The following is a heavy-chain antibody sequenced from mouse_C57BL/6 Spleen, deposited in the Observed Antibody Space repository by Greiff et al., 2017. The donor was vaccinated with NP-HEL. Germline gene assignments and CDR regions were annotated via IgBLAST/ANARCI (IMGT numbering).Heavy chain of an antibody. V-gene: IGHV1-82*01. CDR1: GYAFSSSW. CDR3: AREPYYDYYEGDFDY. J-gene: IGHJ2*01. Sequence: QVQLQQSGPELVKPGASVKISCKASGYAFSSSWMNWVKQRPGKGLEWIGRIYPGDGDTNYNGKFKGKATLTADKSSSTAYMQLSSLTSEDSAVYFCAREPYYDYYEGDFDYWGQGTTLTVSS. CDR2: IYPGDGDT. D-gene: IGHD2-4*01.